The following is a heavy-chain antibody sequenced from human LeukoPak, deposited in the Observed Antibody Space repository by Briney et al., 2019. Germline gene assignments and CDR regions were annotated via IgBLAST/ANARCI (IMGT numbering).Heavy chain of an antibody. J-gene: IGHJ4*02. D-gene: IGHD6-19*01. V-gene: IGHV3-7*01. CDR2: IKQDGSEK. CDR3: AREFWYSSGWYWERVCFDY. CDR1: GFTFSSYW. Sequence: GGSLRLSCAASGFTFSSYWMSWVRQAPGKGLEWVANIKQDGSEKYYVDSVKGRFTISRDNAKNSLYLQMNSLRAEDTAVYYCAREFWYSSGWYWERVCFDYWGQGTLVTVSS.